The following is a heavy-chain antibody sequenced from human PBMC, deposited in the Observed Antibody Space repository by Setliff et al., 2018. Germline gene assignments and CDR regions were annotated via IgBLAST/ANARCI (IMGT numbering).Heavy chain of an antibody. CDR1: GYTFTSYD. J-gene: IGHJ6*02. CDR2: MNPNSGNT. Sequence: GASVKVSCKASGYTFTSYDINWVRQATGQGLEWMGWMNPNSGNTGYAQKFQGRVTMTRNTSISTAYMELSSLRSEDTAVYYCARREYDILTGYYGPRYYYYGMDVRGQGTTVTVSS. V-gene: IGHV1-8*02. D-gene: IGHD3-9*01. CDR3: ARREYDILTGYYGPRYYYYGMDV.